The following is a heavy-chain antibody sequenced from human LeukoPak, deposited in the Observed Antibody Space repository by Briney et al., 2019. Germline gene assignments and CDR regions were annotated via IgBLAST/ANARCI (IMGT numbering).Heavy chain of an antibody. D-gene: IGHD2-2*01. CDR1: GGSFSGYY. V-gene: IGHV4-34*01. Sequence: SETLSLTCAVYGGSFSGYYWSWIRQPPGKGLEWIGEINHSGSTNYNPSLKSRVTISVDTSKNQFSLKLSSVTAADTAVYYCARDVVVMSRWFDPWGQGTLVTVSS. CDR2: INHSGST. CDR3: ARDVVVMSRWFDP. J-gene: IGHJ5*02.